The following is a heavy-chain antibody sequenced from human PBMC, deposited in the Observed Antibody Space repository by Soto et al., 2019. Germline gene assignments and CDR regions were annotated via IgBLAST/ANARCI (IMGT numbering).Heavy chain of an antibody. CDR3: AREDILGARSFDY. Sequence: GGSLRLSCVASGFTFSSYSVNWVRQAPGKGLEWVSYISSGSKTIYYADSVKGRFTVSRDNAKNSQFLQMNSLRDDDTAVYYCAREDILGARSFDYWGRGALVTVSS. CDR1: GFTFSSYS. V-gene: IGHV3-48*02. CDR2: ISSGSKTI. D-gene: IGHD1-26*01. J-gene: IGHJ4*02.